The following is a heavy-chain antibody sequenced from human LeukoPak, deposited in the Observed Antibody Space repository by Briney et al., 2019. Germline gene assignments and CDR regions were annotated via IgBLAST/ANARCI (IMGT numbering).Heavy chain of an antibody. CDR1: GFTFSSYA. CDR2: ISDSGGRT. J-gene: IGHJ3*02. D-gene: IGHD1-1*01. CDR3: ARKMKTGDRVGTFDI. V-gene: IGHV3-23*01. Sequence: GGSLRLSCAASGFTFSSYAMSWVRQAPGKGLEWVSAISDSGGRTYYADSVQGRFTISRDNAKNSLYLQMNSLTAEDTAVYYCARKMKTGDRVGTFDIWGQGTMVTVSS.